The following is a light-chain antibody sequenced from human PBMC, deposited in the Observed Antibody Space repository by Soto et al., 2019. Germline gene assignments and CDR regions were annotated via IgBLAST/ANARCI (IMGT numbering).Light chain of an antibody. CDR1: QDISTW. CDR3: QRYDSYWAT. CDR2: RTT. Sequence: DIQMTQSPSTLSASVGDRVTITCRASQDISTWLAWYQQKPGKAPKLLIYRTTTLESGVPSRFAGSGSGTVFTLTISSLQSDDFATYYCQRYDSYWATFGQGTKVEV. V-gene: IGKV1-5*03. J-gene: IGKJ1*01.